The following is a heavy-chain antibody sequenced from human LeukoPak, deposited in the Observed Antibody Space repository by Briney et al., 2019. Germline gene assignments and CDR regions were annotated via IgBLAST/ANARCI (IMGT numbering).Heavy chain of an antibody. CDR2: IKQDGSEK. Sequence: GGSLRLSCAASGFTFSSYWMSWVRQAPGKGLEWVANIKQDGSEKYYVDSVKGRFTISRDNAKNSLYLQMNSLRAEDTAVYYCARDGRYDILTGYYQFDYWGQGTLVTVSS. J-gene: IGHJ4*02. CDR3: ARDGRYDILTGYYQFDY. V-gene: IGHV3-7*01. D-gene: IGHD3-9*01. CDR1: GFTFSSYW.